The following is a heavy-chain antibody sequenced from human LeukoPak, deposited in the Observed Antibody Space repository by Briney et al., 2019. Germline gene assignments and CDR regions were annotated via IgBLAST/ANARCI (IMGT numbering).Heavy chain of an antibody. J-gene: IGHJ4*02. D-gene: IGHD6-19*01. V-gene: IGHV3-66*01. CDR1: GFTVSSKY. CDR3: AMYSSAWYAVY. Sequence: GGSLRLSCAASGFTVSSKYMGWVRQAPGKGLEWVSVIHPGGAIYYADSVKGTFTISRDNSKNTLYLEMNTLRVEDTAVYYCAMYSSAWYAVYWGQGTLVTVSS. CDR2: IHPGGAI.